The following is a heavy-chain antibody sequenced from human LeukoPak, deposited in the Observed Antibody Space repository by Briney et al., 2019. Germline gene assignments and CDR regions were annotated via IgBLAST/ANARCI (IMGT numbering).Heavy chain of an antibody. Sequence: GGSLRLSCAASGFTFNNFWMHWVRQAPGKGLEWVSVIYSGGSTYYADSVKGRFTISRDNSKNTLYLQMNSLRAEDTAVYYCARGGGYDFSDYWGQGTLVTVSS. CDR2: IYSGGST. J-gene: IGHJ4*02. CDR1: GFTFNNFW. D-gene: IGHD5-12*01. CDR3: ARGGGYDFSDY. V-gene: IGHV3-66*01.